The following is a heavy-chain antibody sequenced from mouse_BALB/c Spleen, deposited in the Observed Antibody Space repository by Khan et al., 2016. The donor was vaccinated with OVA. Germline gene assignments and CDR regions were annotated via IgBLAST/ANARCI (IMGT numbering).Heavy chain of an antibody. D-gene: IGHD2-14*01. CDR2: INPSNSYT. J-gene: IGHJ3*01. V-gene: IGHV1-4*01. CDR3: VREGAYNRSDGWFAY. Sequence: QVQLQQSGAELARPGASLKMSCKASGYTFTSYTMHWVRQRPGQPPEWIGHINPSNSYTNYNQNFNDKATLIVDKSSNTAYMQLSSLTSEDSAVYYCVREGAYNRSDGWFAYWGQGTLVTVSA. CDR1: GYTFTSYT.